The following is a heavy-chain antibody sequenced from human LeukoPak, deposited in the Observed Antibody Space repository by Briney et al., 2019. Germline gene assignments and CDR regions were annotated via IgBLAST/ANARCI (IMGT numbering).Heavy chain of an antibody. CDR3: ASAWGVPAAPDY. J-gene: IGHJ4*02. CDR2: ISGSGGST. V-gene: IGHV3-23*01. D-gene: IGHD2-2*01. Sequence: PGGTLRLSCAASGFTFSSYGMSWVRQAPGKGLEWVSAISGSGGSTYYADSVKGRFTISRDNSKNTLYLQVNSLRAEDTAVYYCASAWGVPAAPDYWGQGTLVTVSS. CDR1: GFTFSSYG.